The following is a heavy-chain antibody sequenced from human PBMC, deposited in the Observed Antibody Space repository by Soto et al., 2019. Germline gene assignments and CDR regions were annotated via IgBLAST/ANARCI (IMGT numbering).Heavy chain of an antibody. J-gene: IGHJ4*02. CDR1: GGSINSSSYY. D-gene: IGHD4-17*01. Sequence: PSETLSLTCTVSGGSINSSSYYWGWIRQPPGKGLEWIGSIYYSGSTYYNPSLKSRVTISVDTSKNQFSLKLSSVTAADTAVYYCARSMTTVVTLDYWGQGTLVTVSS. CDR3: ARSMTTVVTLDY. V-gene: IGHV4-39*01. CDR2: IYYSGST.